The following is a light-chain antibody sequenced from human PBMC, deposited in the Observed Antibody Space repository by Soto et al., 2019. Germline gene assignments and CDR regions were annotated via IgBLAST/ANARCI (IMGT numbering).Light chain of an antibody. CDR1: SSDIGAYGY. J-gene: IGLJ1*01. Sequence: QSALTQPASLSGSPGQSITISCTGTSSDIGAYGYVSWFQQHPGKAPKLMISEVNNRPSGVSNRFSGSKSGNTAYLTISGLQVEDEAEYFCFSFTNTSNHVLGNGTKVTVL. V-gene: IGLV2-14*01. CDR3: FSFTNTSNHV. CDR2: EVN.